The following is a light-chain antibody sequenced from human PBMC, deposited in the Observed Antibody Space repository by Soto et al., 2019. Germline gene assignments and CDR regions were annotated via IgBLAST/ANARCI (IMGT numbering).Light chain of an antibody. CDR1: QRVSNNY. J-gene: IGKJ1*01. CDR3: QQYTSAPLT. CDR2: DAS. Sequence: DIVLTQSPATLSLSPGESATLSCGSSQRVSNNYLAWYQQKPGLAPRLLIYDASSRATGIPDRFTGSGSGTDSTLTISRLEPEDFAVYYCQQYTSAPLTFGQGTKVDIK. V-gene: IGKV3D-20*01.